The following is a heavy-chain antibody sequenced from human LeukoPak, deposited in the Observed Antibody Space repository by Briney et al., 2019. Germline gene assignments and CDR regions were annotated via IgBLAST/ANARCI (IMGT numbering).Heavy chain of an antibody. J-gene: IGHJ5*02. CDR3: AKDLLRDSSGYWSRLGNWFDP. D-gene: IGHD3-22*01. CDR1: GCTFSNYA. Sequence: GGSLRLSCAASGCTFSNYAMSWVRQAPGKGLEWVSAISGSGGSTYYADSVKGRFTISRDNSKNTLYLQMNSLRAEDTAVCYCAKDLLRDSSGYWSRLGNWFDPWGQGTLVTVSS. V-gene: IGHV3-23*01. CDR2: ISGSGGST.